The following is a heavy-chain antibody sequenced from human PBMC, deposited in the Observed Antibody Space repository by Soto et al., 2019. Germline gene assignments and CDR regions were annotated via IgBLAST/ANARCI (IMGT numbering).Heavy chain of an antibody. J-gene: IGHJ3*02. CDR2: ISAYNGNT. V-gene: IGHV1-18*01. D-gene: IGHD4-17*01. CDR3: AGQPTAPFDALDI. CDR1: GYTFTSYC. Sequence: ASVKVSCKAAGYTFTSYCISWVRQAPGQGLEWMGWISAYNGNTNYAQKLQGRVTMTTDTSTSTAYMELRSLRSDDTAVYYCAGQPTAPFDALDIWGQATMLTVSS.